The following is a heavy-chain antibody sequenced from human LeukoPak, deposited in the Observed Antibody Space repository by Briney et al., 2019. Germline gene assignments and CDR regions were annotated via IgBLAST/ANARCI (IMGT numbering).Heavy chain of an antibody. D-gene: IGHD3-16*02. CDR2: INHSGST. CDR1: GGSISSYY. J-gene: IGHJ1*01. V-gene: IGHV4-34*01. Sequence: PSETLSLTCTVSGGSISSYYWSWIRQPPGKGLEWIGEINHSGSTNYNPSLKSRVTISVDTSKNQFSLKLSSVTAADTAVYYCARGGTDYVWGSYRLVAEYFQHWGQGTLVTVSS. CDR3: ARGGTDYVWGSYRLVAEYFQH.